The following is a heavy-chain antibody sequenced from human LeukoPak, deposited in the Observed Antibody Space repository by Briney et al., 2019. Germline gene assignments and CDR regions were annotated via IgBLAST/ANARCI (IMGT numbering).Heavy chain of an antibody. V-gene: IGHV4-30-4*08. Sequence: PSQTLSLTCTVSGGSISSGDYYWSWIRQPPGKGLEWIGYIYYSGGTYYNPSLKSRVTISVDTSKNQFSLKLSSVTAADTAVYYCARAERKYGSGSYFAFDIWGQGTMVTVSS. CDR1: GGSISSGDYY. CDR2: IYYSGGT. D-gene: IGHD3-10*01. J-gene: IGHJ3*02. CDR3: ARAERKYGSGSYFAFDI.